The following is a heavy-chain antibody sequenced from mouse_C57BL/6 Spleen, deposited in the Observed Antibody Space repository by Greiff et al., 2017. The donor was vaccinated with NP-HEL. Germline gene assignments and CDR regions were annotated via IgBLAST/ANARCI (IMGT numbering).Heavy chain of an antibody. V-gene: IGHV1-64*01. CDR1: GYTFTSYW. CDR2: IHPNSGST. CDR3: ARGDYGNYGGAWFAY. Sequence: VQLQQPGAELVKPGASVKLSCKASGYTFTSYWMHWVKQRPGQGLEWIGMIHPNSGSTNYNEKFKSKATLTVDKSSSTAYMQLSSLTSEDSAVYYCARGDYGNYGGAWFAYWGQGTLVTVSA. J-gene: IGHJ3*01. D-gene: IGHD2-1*01.